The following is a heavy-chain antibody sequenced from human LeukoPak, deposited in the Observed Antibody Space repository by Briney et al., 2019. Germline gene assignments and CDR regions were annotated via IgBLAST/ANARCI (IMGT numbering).Heavy chain of an antibody. J-gene: IGHJ3*02. CDR3: ASGLTPYYYDSSGYYPDAFDI. Sequence: ASVKASCKASGYTFTGYYMHWVRQAPGQGLEWMGWINPNSGGTNYAQKFQGRVTMTRDTSISTAYMELSRLRSDDTAVYYCASGLTPYYYDSSGYYPDAFDIWGQGTMVTVSS. CDR1: GYTFTGYY. D-gene: IGHD3-22*01. CDR2: INPNSGGT. V-gene: IGHV1-2*02.